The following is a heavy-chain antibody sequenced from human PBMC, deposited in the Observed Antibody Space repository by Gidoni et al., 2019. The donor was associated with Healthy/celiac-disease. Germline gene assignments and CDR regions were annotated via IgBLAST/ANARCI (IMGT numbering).Heavy chain of an antibody. CDR2: ISSSSSTI. D-gene: IGHD3-22*01. J-gene: IGHJ4*02. CDR3: ARDRGYYDSNLFQYYFDY. CDR1: GFTFSSYS. Sequence: EVQLVESGGGLVQPGGSLRLSCAASGFTFSSYSMNWVRQAPGKGLEWVSYISSSSSTIYYADSVKGRFTISRDNAKNSLYLQMNSLRDEDTAVYYCARDRGYYDSNLFQYYFDYWGQGTLVTVSS. V-gene: IGHV3-48*02.